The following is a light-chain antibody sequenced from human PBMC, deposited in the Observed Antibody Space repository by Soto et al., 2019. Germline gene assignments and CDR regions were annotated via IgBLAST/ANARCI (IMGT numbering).Light chain of an antibody. V-gene: IGKV1-17*03. CDR1: QGVSVY. CDR2: AAS. J-gene: IGKJ1*01. CDR3: PLPNCLPST. Sequence: SPAAVSLKIGERATITCRASQGVSVYLAWFQQKPGKVPRRLIYAASSLQSGVPSRFSGSGYGTDFTLTISSLQPEDFARYCCPLPNCLPSTFGQGAKVDNK.